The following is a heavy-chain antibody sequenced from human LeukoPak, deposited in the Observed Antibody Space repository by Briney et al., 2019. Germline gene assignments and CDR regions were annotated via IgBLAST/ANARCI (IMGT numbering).Heavy chain of an antibody. CDR2: IYYSGST. CDR1: GGSISSYY. D-gene: IGHD3-9*01. CDR3: ARGAKSRYFDWLLGFDAFDI. V-gene: IGHV4-59*01. Sequence: SETLSLTCTVSGGSISSYYWSWIRQPPGKGLEWIGYIYYSGSTNYNPSLKSRVTISVDTSKNQFSLKLSSVTAADTAVYYCARGAKSRYFDWLLGFDAFDIWGQGTMVTVSS. J-gene: IGHJ3*02.